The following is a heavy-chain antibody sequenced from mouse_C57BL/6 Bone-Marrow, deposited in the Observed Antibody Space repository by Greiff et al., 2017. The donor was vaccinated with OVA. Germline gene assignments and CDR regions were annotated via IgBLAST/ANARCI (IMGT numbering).Heavy chain of an antibody. CDR1: GFTFSSYA. CDR2: ISDGGSYT. V-gene: IGHV5-4*01. CDR3: ARDNYDFDY. D-gene: IGHD1-1*02. J-gene: IGHJ2*01. Sequence: EVKLMESGGGLVKPGGSLKLSCAASGFTFSSYAMSWVRQTPEKRLEWVATISDGGSYTCYPDNVKGRFTISRDNAKNNLYLQMSHLKSEDTAMYYCARDNYDFDYWGQGTTLTVSS.